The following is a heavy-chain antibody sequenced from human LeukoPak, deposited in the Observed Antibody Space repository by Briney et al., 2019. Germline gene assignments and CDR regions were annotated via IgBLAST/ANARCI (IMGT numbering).Heavy chain of an antibody. J-gene: IGHJ6*03. CDR3: ARDWVTTVTNYYYYYYMDV. Sequence: SETLSLTCTVSGGSISSYYWSWIRQPAGKGLEWIGRIYTSGSTNYNPSLKSRVIMSVDTSKNQFSLKLSSVTAADTAVYYCARDWVTTVTNYYYYYYMDVWGKGTTVTVSS. CDR1: GGSISSYY. CDR2: IYTSGST. V-gene: IGHV4-4*07. D-gene: IGHD4-11*01.